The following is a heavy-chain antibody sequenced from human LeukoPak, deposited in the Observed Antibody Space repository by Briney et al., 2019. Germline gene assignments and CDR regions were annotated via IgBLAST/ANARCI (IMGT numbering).Heavy chain of an antibody. CDR1: GFTFDDYG. D-gene: IGHD3-22*01. V-gene: IGHV3-20*04. J-gene: IGHJ4*02. CDR3: ARAADYYDSGGYYLKYFDY. CDR2: INWNGGST. Sequence: GGSLRLSCAASGFTFDDYGMSWVRQAPGKGLEWFSGINWNGGSTGYADSVKGRFTISRDNAKNSLYLQMNSLRAEDTALYYCARAADYYDSGGYYLKYFDYWGQGTLVTVSS.